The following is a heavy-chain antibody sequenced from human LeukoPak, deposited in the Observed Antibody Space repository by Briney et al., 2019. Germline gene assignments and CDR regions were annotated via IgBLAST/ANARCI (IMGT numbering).Heavy chain of an antibody. D-gene: IGHD1-1*01. CDR2: ISSSSIYI. CDR3: ARDDWNDRDFDY. V-gene: IGHV3-21*01. J-gene: IGHJ4*02. Sequence: GGSLRLSCAASGFTFSSYSMNWVRQAPGKGLEWVSSISSSSIYIYYADSVKGRFTISRDNAKNSLYLQRNSMRSEDTAVYYYARDDWNDRDFDYWGQGTLVTVSS. CDR1: GFTFSSYS.